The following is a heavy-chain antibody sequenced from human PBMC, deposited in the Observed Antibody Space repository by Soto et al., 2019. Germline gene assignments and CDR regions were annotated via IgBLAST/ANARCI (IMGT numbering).Heavy chain of an antibody. Sequence: SVGSLRLSCAASGFTFSHAWMSWVRQAPGKGLEWVGRIKSKADGETKDYGAPVRGRFTISRDGAKDTLYLQMNSLRIEDTAVYYCCVVKRLDQYSTSGCWFDPWGPGTLVTVSS. CDR3: CVVKRLDQYSTSGCWFDP. D-gene: IGHD2-15*01. CDR2: IKSKADGETK. V-gene: IGHV3-15*01. J-gene: IGHJ5*02. CDR1: GFTFSHAW.